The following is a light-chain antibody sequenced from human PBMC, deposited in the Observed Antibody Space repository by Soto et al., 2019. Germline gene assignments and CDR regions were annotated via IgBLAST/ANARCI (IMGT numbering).Light chain of an antibody. V-gene: IGKV3-15*01. CDR3: QQYNNWPPWT. CDR1: QSVSSN. CDR2: GAS. Sequence: EIVMTQSPATLSVSPGERATLSCRASQSVSSNLAWLQQKPGQAPGLLIYGASTRATGIPARFSGSGSGTDFTLTISSLQSEDFAVYYCQQYNNWPPWTFGQGTKVEIK. J-gene: IGKJ1*01.